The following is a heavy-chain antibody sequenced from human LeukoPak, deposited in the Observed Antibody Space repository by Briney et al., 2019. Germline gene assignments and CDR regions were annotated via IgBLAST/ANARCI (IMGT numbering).Heavy chain of an antibody. CDR3: ARDRGISGRPNAFDV. J-gene: IGHJ3*01. CDR1: GYTFTSFY. D-gene: IGHD6-6*01. Sequence: ASVKVSCKSSGYTFTSFYIHWVRLAPGQGLEWMGWISTHTGATSFPQHFQGRVTMTRDTSITTAYMELNSLRFDDTAVYYCARDRGISGRPNAFDVWGQGTMVTVSS. V-gene: IGHV1-2*02. CDR2: ISTHTGAT.